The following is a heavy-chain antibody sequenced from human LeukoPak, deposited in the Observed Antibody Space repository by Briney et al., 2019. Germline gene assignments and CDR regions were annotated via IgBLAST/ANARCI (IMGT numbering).Heavy chain of an antibody. D-gene: IGHD3-3*01. Sequence: EGSLRLSCAASGFTFSSYWMSWVRQAPGKGLEWVANIKQDGSEKYYVDSVKGRFTISRDNAKNSLYLQMNSLRAEDTAVYYCARDMGYYLFDYWGQGTLVTVSS. V-gene: IGHV3-7*01. J-gene: IGHJ4*02. CDR2: IKQDGSEK. CDR3: ARDMGYYLFDY. CDR1: GFTFSSYW.